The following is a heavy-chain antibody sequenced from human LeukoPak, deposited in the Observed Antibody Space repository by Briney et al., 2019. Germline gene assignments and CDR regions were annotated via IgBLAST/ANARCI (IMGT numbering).Heavy chain of an antibody. D-gene: IGHD6-19*01. Sequence: PSETLSPTCTVSGGSISSGSYYWSWIRQPAGQGLEWIGRIYTSGSTTYNPSLKTRVTISVDTSKNQISLKLSSVAAADTAVYYCARGSSAVAFNWFDPWGQGTLVTVSS. J-gene: IGHJ5*02. V-gene: IGHV4-61*02. CDR2: IYTSGST. CDR3: ARGSSAVAFNWFDP. CDR1: GGSISSGSYY.